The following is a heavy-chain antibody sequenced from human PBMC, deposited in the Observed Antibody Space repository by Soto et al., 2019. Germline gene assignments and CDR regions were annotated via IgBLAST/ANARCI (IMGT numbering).Heavy chain of an antibody. CDR2: VFHGGAT. CDR3: ARAFVGGLYSDATDYYCELAV. Sequence: QMQLRQSGSGLVEPTQTLSLTCAVSGDSFNSGSFSWSWIRQPPGKGLEWVGPVFHGGATRYNPYLKSCVNRSAARSNDPFTPSLTPMLAADTAVHSCARAFVGGLYSDATDYYCELAVWGQGTAVT. J-gene: IGHJ6*02. V-gene: IGHV4-30-2*01. CDR1: GDSFNSGSFS. D-gene: IGHD1-26*01.